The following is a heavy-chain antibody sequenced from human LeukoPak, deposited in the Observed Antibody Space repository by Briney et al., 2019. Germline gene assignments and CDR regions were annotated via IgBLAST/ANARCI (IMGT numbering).Heavy chain of an antibody. CDR1: GFTFSNHW. CDR2: LDQDGSEI. D-gene: IGHD3-22*01. J-gene: IGHJ5*02. V-gene: IGHV3-7*01. Sequence: GGSLRLSCAASGFTFSNHWMSWVRQAPGKGLEWVANLDQDGSEIYYVDSVKGRFTISRDNAKNSLYLQMNSLRAEDTAVYYCARRYYYDSSSDFDPWGQGTLVTVSS. CDR3: ARRYYYDSSSDFDP.